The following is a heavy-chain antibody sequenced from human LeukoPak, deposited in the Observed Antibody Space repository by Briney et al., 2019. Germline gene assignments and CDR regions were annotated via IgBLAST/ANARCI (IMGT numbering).Heavy chain of an antibody. D-gene: IGHD3-22*01. V-gene: IGHV4-4*02. J-gene: IGHJ3*02. CDR3: ARGSPKEYYYDSSGPNAFDI. Sequence: SGTLSLTCAVSGGSISSNNWWSWVRQPPGKGLEWIGEIYRSGSTNYNPSLKSRVTILVDKSKNQFSLKLNSVTAADTAVYYCARGSPKEYYYDSSGPNAFDIWGQGTMVTVSS. CDR1: GGSISSNNW. CDR2: IYRSGST.